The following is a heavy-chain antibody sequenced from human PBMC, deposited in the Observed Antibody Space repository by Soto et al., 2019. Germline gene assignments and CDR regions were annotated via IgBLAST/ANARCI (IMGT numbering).Heavy chain of an antibody. V-gene: IGHV4-31*03. CDR1: GGSISSGGYY. Sequence: TLSLTCTVSGGSISSGGYYWSWIRQHPGKGLEWIGYIYYGGSTYYNPSLKSRATISGDTSKNQFSLKLSSVTAADTAVYYCARAQSVSLYSSGWPFDYWGQGTLVTVSS. J-gene: IGHJ4*02. CDR2: IYYGGST. CDR3: ARAQSVSLYSSGWPFDY. D-gene: IGHD6-19*01.